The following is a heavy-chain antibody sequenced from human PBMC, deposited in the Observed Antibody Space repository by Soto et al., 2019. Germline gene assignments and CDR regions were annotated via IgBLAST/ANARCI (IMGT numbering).Heavy chain of an antibody. J-gene: IGHJ4*02. CDR1: PVSISRGGYA. Sequence: TLCLTCTVSPVSISRGGYAWSCIRQHPGKGLEWIGYIYYDGNTYYKPSLKSRVAISLDPSKNQCSLRLNSVTAADTAVYYCARSSIEPRVFMYPFESWGQGTLVTLSS. V-gene: IGHV4-30-2*03. CDR2: IYYDGNT. CDR3: ARSSIEPRVFMYPFES. D-gene: IGHD6-6*01.